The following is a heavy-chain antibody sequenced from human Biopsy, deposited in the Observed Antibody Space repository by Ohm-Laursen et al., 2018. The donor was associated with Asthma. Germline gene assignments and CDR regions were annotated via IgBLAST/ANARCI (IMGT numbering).Heavy chain of an antibody. CDR1: GGTFNTYV. CDR3: ARKAGSCISRTCYSLDF. CDR2: INSVFGTT. D-gene: IGHD2-2*01. V-gene: IGHV1-69*13. Sequence: SVKVSCKSLGGTFNTYVIGWVRQAPGQGLEWIGGINSVFGTTTYPQKFQDRVTITADDSTSAVYMELSSLRSEDTAVYYCARKAGSCISRTCYSLDFWGQGTLVTVSS. J-gene: IGHJ4*02.